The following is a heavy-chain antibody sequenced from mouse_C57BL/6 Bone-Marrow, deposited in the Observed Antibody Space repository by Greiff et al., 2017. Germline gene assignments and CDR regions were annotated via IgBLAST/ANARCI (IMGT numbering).Heavy chain of an antibody. V-gene: IGHV1-18*01. Sequence: EVQLQQSGPELVKPGASVKIPCKASGYTFTDYNMDWVKQSHGKSLEWIGDINPNNGGTIYNQKFKGKATLTVDKSSSTAYMELRSLTSEDTAVYYCARDYGYDERFAYWGQGTLVTVSA. D-gene: IGHD2-2*01. J-gene: IGHJ3*01. CDR3: ARDYGYDERFAY. CDR1: GYTFTDYN. CDR2: INPNNGGT.